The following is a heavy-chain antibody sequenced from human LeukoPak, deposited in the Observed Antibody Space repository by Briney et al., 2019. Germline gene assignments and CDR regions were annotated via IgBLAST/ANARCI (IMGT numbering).Heavy chain of an antibody. CDR1: GGSISSGGHY. CDR3: ARHAAGVELWFEF. D-gene: IGHD2-21*01. Sequence: PSETLSLTCTVSGGSISSGGHYWSWIRQPAGKGLEYLGRISSTGSTNYNPSLRSRGTISVDASKNQVSLRLTSVTAADTAVYYCARHAAGVELWFEFWGQGTQVTVSS. CDR2: ISSTGST. J-gene: IGHJ4*02. V-gene: IGHV4-61*02.